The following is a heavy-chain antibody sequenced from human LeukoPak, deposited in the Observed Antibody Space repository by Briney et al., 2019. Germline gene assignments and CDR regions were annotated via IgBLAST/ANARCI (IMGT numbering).Heavy chain of an antibody. V-gene: IGHV4-38-2*01. D-gene: IGHD1-1*01. J-gene: IGHJ5*02. CDR2: VYRGVTT. Sequence: SETLSLTCAVSGYSITTLSYGVWIRQSPGKGLEWIASVYRGVTTYYNPSLRSRVSISVDTSNNHFSLKLTSVTAADTAVYYCGRGFDTNNDRHWVNPWGQGTLVTVSS. CDR3: GRGFDTNNDRHWVNP. CDR1: GYSITTLSY.